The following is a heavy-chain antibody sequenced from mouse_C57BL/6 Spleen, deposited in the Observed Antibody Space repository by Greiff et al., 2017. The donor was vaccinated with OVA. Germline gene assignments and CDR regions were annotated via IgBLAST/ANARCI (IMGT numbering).Heavy chain of an antibody. Sequence: QVQLQQPGAELVRPGSSVKLSCKASGYTFTSYWMHWVKQRPIQGLEWIGNIDPSDSETHYNQKFKDKATLTVDKSSSTAYMQLSSLTSEDSSVYCCARSGTAQAYYFDYWGQGTTLTVSS. D-gene: IGHD3-2*02. CDR2: IDPSDSET. CDR3: ARSGTAQAYYFDY. CDR1: GYTFTSYW. V-gene: IGHV1-52*01. J-gene: IGHJ2*01.